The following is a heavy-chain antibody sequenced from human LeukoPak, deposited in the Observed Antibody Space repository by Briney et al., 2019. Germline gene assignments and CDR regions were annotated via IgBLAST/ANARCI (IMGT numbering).Heavy chain of an antibody. D-gene: IGHD5-24*01. CDR2: ISGGGSGGIT. V-gene: IGHV3-23*01. J-gene: IGHJ4*02. CDR3: AKSGYNRFDY. CDR1: GFTFSSSA. Sequence: GGSLRLSCAASGFTFSSSAMSWVRQAPGKGLEWVSNISGGGSGGITYYADSVKGRFTISRDNSKNTLYLQMNSLRAEDTAVYYCAKSGYNRFDYWGQGTLVTVSS.